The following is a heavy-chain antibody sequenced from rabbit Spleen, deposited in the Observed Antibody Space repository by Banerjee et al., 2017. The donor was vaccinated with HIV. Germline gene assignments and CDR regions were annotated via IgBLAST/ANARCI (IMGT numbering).Heavy chain of an antibody. Sequence: QEQLEESGGDLVKPGASLTLTCTASGFDLASYYFMCWVRQAPGKGLEWIGCIGAGSARPYYASWAKGRFTISKPSSTTVTLQMTSLTAADTATYFCAKSYGGLGDVYFNLWGPGTLVTVS. D-gene: IGHD2-1*01. CDR2: IGAGSARP. CDR3: AKSYGGLGDVYFNL. J-gene: IGHJ4*01. V-gene: IGHV1S45*01. CDR1: GFDLASYYF.